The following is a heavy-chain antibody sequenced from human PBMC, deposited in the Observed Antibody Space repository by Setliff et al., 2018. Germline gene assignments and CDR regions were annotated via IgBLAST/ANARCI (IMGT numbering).Heavy chain of an antibody. CDR2: IRVYDGYT. Sequence: ASVKVSCKTSGYMFTTYGISWVRQDPGQGLEWMGWIRVYDGYTDYAQKFQGRVTMTKDTSTSTAYMELRSLRPDDTAVYYCVRDLGQWALNFWGQGTLVTVSS. CDR1: GYMFTTYG. D-gene: IGHD1-26*01. J-gene: IGHJ4*02. CDR3: VRDLGQWALNF. V-gene: IGHV1-18*01.